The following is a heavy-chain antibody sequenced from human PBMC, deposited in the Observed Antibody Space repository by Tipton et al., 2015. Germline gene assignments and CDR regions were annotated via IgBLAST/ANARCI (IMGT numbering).Heavy chain of an antibody. CDR1: GFTFSTYG. CDR2: VWYDGYNK. Sequence: SLRLSCAASGFTFSTYGMHWVRQAPGKGLEWLAVVWYDGYNKHYADSVKGRFTISRENSKNTLYLQMNSLRVEDTAVYYCVRAGGEWLRFDWFDPWGQGTLVTVSS. D-gene: IGHD5-12*01. CDR3: VRAGGEWLRFDWFDP. V-gene: IGHV3-33*01. J-gene: IGHJ5*02.